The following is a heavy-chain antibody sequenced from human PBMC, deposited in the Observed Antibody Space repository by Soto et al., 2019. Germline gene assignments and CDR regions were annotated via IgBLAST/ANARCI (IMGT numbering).Heavy chain of an antibody. D-gene: IGHD3-3*01. J-gene: IGHJ3*02. CDR1: GFTFSSYG. CDR2: ISYDGSNK. CDR3: AKSLNYDHPFDI. Sequence: GGSLRLSCAASGFTFSSYGMHWVRQAPGKGLEWVAVISYDGSNKYYADSVKGRFTISRDNSKNTLYLQMNSLRAEDTAVYYCAKSLNYDHPFDIWGQGTMVTVSS. V-gene: IGHV3-30*18.